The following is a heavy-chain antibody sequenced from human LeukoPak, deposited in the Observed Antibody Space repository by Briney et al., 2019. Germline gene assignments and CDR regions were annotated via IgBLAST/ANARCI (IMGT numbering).Heavy chain of an antibody. CDR3: ARERQGRGFDY. Sequence: GRSLRLSCAASGFTFSSYAMHWVRQAPGKGLEWVAVISYDGSNKYYADSVKGRFTISRDNSKNTLYLQMNSLRAEDTAVYYCARERQGRGFDYWGQGTLVTVSS. CDR2: ISYDGSNK. V-gene: IGHV3-30-3*01. CDR1: GFTFSSYA. J-gene: IGHJ4*02.